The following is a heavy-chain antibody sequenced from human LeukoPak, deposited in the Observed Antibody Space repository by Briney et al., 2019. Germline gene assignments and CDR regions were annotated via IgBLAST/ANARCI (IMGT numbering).Heavy chain of an antibody. V-gene: IGHV4-59*12. J-gene: IGHJ4*02. CDR2: IYYSGST. CDR3: ARGGKAARLYYFDY. Sequence: PSETLSLTCTVSGGSISSYYWSWIRQPPGKGLEWIGYIYYSGSTYYNPSLKSRVTISVDTSKNQFSLKLSSVTAADTAVYYCARGGKAARLYYFDYWGQGTLVTVSS. CDR1: GGSISSYY. D-gene: IGHD6-6*01.